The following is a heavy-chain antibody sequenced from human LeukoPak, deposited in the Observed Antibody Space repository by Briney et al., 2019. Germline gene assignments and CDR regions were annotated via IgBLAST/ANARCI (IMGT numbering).Heavy chain of an antibody. V-gene: IGHV3-23*01. D-gene: IGHD2-2*02. J-gene: IGHJ4*02. CDR2: ISGSGGST. CDR3: ARKHLIVVVPAAIRRGFDX. Sequence: GGSLRLSCAASGFTFSSYAMSWVRQAPGKGLEWVSAISGSGGSTYYADSVKGRFTISRDNSKNTLYLQMNSLRAEDTAVYYCARKHLIVVVPAAIRRGFDXWGQGTLVTVX. CDR1: GFTFSSYA.